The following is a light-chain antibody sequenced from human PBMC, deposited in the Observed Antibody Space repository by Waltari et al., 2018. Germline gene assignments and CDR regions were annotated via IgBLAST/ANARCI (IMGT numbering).Light chain of an antibody. V-gene: IGKV1-5*03. CDR3: QQYNSFPWT. CDR1: QTISTW. Sequence: DIQMTQSPSTLSASVGDRVTITCRASQTISTWLAWYKQKPGKAPKLLIYKASSLESGVPSRFSGSGSGTEFTLTISSLQPDDSATYYCQQYNSFPWTFGQGTKVQI. CDR2: KAS. J-gene: IGKJ1*01.